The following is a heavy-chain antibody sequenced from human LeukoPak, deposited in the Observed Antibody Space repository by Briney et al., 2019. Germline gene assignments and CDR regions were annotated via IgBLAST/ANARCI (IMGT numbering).Heavy chain of an antibody. J-gene: IGHJ4*02. D-gene: IGHD3-22*01. CDR1: GFTFSSYA. Sequence: GGSLRLSCAASGFTFSSYAMSSVRQAPGKGLEWVSAISGSGGSTYYADSVKGRFTISRDNSKNTLYLQMNCLRAEDTAVYYCAKAITMIVVVITPFDYWGQGTLVTVSS. V-gene: IGHV3-23*01. CDR2: ISGSGGST. CDR3: AKAITMIVVVITPFDY.